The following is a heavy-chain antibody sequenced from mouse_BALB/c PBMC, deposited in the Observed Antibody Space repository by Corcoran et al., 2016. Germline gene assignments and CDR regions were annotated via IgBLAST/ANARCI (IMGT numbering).Heavy chain of an antibody. V-gene: IGHV9-3-1*01. J-gene: IGHJ4*01. CDR1: GYTFTNFG. CDR2: INTYTGEP. CDR3: AREPRAMDY. Sequence: QIQLVQSGPELKKPGETVKISCKASGYTFTNFGMNWVKKAPGKGLKWMGWINTYTGEPTYADDFKGRFAFSLETSASTAYLQINNLKNEDTATYFCAREPRAMDYWGQGTSVTVSS.